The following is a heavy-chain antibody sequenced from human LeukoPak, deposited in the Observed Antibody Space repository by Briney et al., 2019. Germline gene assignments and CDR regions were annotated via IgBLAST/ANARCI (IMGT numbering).Heavy chain of an antibody. J-gene: IGHJ4*02. D-gene: IGHD3-10*01. CDR3: ARDRGDGSGTYCDY. CDR1: GFTFSSNG. Sequence: GRSLRLSCAASGFTFSSNGMHWVRQAPGKGLEWVPAIWYDGSNKYYADSVKGRFTISRDNSKNTLYLQMNSLRDEDTAVYYCARDRGDGSGTYCDYWGRGTLVTVSS. V-gene: IGHV3-33*01. CDR2: IWYDGSNK.